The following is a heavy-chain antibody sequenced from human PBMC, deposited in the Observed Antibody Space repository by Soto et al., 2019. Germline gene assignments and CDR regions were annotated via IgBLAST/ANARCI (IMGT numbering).Heavy chain of an antibody. Sequence: SGPTLVNPTQTLTLTCAFSGFSLTTPGEGVAWIRQSPGKALESLALIYWNDDRRYSPSLKSRLTVTRDTSKDQVALTLTNMDPVDSSTYYCAHRSSLTLFGTSGYIFDHWGQGTPVTVSS. D-gene: IGHD3-22*01. CDR3: AHRSSLTLFGTSGYIFDH. J-gene: IGHJ4*02. CDR1: GFSLTTPGEG. CDR2: IYWNDDR. V-gene: IGHV2-5*01.